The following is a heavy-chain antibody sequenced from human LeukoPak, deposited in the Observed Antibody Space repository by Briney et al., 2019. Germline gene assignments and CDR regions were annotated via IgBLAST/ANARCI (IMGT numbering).Heavy chain of an antibody. D-gene: IGHD2-2*02. CDR2: ISWNSGSI. CDR3: AKDIGHQLLYSYFHH. J-gene: IGHJ1*01. Sequence: GRSLRLSCAASGFTFDDYAMHWVRQAPGKGLEWVSGISWNSGSIGYADSVKGRFTISRDNAKNSLYLQMNSLRAEDTALYYCAKDIGHQLLYSYFHHWGQGTLVTVSS. CDR1: GFTFDDYA. V-gene: IGHV3-9*01.